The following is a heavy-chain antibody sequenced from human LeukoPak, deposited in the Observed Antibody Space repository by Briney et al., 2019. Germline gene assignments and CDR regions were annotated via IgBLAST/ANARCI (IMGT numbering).Heavy chain of an antibody. CDR1: GGSFSGYY. Sequence: SETLSLTCAAYGGSFSGYYWSWIRQPPGKGLEWMGEINHSGSTNYNPSLKSRVTISVDTSKSQFSVKLSSVTAADTAVYYCAKGPYYYYGMDVWGQGTTVTVSS. V-gene: IGHV4-34*01. CDR3: AKGPYYYYGMDV. CDR2: INHSGST. J-gene: IGHJ6*02.